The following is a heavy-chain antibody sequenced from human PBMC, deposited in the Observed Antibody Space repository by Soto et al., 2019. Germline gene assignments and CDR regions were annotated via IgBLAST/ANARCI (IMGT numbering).Heavy chain of an antibody. CDR3: ARTAERGYSYGLNGFDY. CDR1: GGSFSGYY. D-gene: IGHD5-18*01. V-gene: IGHV4-34*01. J-gene: IGHJ4*02. Sequence: PSETLSLTCAVYGGSFSGYYWSWIRQPPGKGLEWIGEINHSGSTNYNPSLKSRVTISVDTSKNQFSLKLSSVTAADTAVYYCARTAERGYSYGLNGFDYWGQGTLVTVSS. CDR2: INHSGST.